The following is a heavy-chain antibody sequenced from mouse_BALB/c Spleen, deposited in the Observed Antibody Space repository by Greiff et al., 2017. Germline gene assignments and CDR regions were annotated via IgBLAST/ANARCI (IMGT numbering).Heavy chain of an antibody. V-gene: IGHV1-54*01. CDR1: GYAFTNYL. D-gene: IGHD3-1*01. J-gene: IGHJ2*01. CDR2: INPGSGGT. CDR3: ARGALPYYFDY. Sequence: QVQLQQSGAELVRPGTSVKVSCKASGYAFTNYLIEWVKQRPGQGLEWIGVINPGSGGTYYTEKFKGKATLTADKSTSTAYLQLSSLTSDDSAVYFCARGALPYYFDYWGQGTTLTVSA.